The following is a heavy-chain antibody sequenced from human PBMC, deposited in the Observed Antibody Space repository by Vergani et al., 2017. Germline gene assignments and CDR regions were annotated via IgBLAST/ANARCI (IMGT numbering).Heavy chain of an antibody. J-gene: IGHJ6*02. CDR1: GFTFSSYA. CDR2: ISGSGGSP. V-gene: IGHV3-23*01. Sequence: EVQLLESGGGLVQPGGSLRLSCAASGFTFSSYAMSWVRQAPGKGLEWVSAISGSGGSPYYADSVKGRFTISRDNSKNTLYLQMNSLRAEDTAVYYCSKDLSNDMGATMSYYYYGMDVWGQGTTVTVS. D-gene: IGHD1-26*01. CDR3: SKDLSNDMGATMSYYYYGMDV.